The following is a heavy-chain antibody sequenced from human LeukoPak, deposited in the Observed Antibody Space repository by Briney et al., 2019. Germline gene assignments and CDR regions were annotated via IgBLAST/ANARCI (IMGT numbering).Heavy chain of an antibody. J-gene: IGHJ4*02. CDR2: FYYSGST. CDR1: GGSISSSSYY. D-gene: IGHD5-12*01. V-gene: IGHV4-39*01. CDR3: ARTTYDSSDY. Sequence: SETLSLTCSVSGGSISSSSYYWGWIRQPPGKGLEWIGSFYYSGSTYYSPSLKSRVTISVDTSKNQFSLKLSSVTAADTAVYYCARTTYDSSDYWGQGTLVTVSS.